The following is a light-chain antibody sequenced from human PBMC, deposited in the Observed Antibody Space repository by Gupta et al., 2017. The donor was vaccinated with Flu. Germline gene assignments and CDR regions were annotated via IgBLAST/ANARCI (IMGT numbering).Light chain of an antibody. J-gene: IGKJ4*01. CDR1: QDFGGN. CDR3: QQYKSWPLT. Sequence: GERATLSCRASQDFGGNLAWYQQKHGQPPRLLISGAYVRATGVPARFSGSGSGTEFTLTISSLRSEDFAVYYCQQYKSWPLTFGGGTKVEIK. V-gene: IGKV3-15*01. CDR2: GAY.